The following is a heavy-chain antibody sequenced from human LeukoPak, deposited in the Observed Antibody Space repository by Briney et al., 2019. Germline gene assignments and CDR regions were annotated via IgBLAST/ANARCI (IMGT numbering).Heavy chain of an antibody. J-gene: IGHJ4*02. CDR2: LYSDGST. CDR3: ARHITGTTGGVDY. D-gene: IGHD1-20*01. CDR1: GFTVSSNY. V-gene: IGHV3-53*01. Sequence: GGSLRLSCAASGFTVSSNYMSWVRQAPGKGLEWVSVLYSDGSTYYVDSVKGRFTISRDNSKNTLYLQMNSLRAEDTAVYYCARHITGTTGGVDYWGQGTLVTVSS.